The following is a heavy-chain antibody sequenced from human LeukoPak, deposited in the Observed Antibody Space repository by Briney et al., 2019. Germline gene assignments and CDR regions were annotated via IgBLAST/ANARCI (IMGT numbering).Heavy chain of an antibody. Sequence: GGSLRLSCEASGFTFKNAWMIWVRQAPGKGPEWVGRIKSTRDGGATEYAAPVKGRFTISRDDSKNTVYLQMSSLRAEDTAVYYCARDYYASMDVWGKGTTVTISS. CDR3: ARDYYASMDV. J-gene: IGHJ6*03. V-gene: IGHV3-15*01. D-gene: IGHD3-22*01. CDR2: IKSTRDGGAT. CDR1: GFTFKNAW.